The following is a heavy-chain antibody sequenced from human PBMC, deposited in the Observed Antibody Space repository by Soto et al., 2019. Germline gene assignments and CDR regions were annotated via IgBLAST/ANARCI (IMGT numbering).Heavy chain of an antibody. J-gene: IGHJ6*02. CDR1: GGTFSSYA. D-gene: IGHD3-3*01. CDR2: IIPIFGTA. Sequence: SVNVSCKSSGGTFSSYAISWGRQAPGQGLECMGGIIPIFGTANYAQKFQGRVTITADKSTSTAYMELSSLRSEDAAVYYCARGPPAYDFWSGYPPALYYYYYGMDVWGQGTTVTVSS. V-gene: IGHV1-69*06. CDR3: ARGPPAYDFWSGYPPALYYYYYGMDV.